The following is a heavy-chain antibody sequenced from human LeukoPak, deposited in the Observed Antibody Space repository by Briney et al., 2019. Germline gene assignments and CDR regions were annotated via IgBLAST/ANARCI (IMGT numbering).Heavy chain of an antibody. Sequence: GGSLRLSCAASGFTFDDYAMHWVRQAPGKGLEWVSLISWDGGSTYYADCVKGRFTISRDNSKNSLYLQMNSLRAEDTALYYCAKASVAGDYFDYWGQGTLVTVSS. CDR2: ISWDGGST. J-gene: IGHJ4*02. D-gene: IGHD6-19*01. V-gene: IGHV3-43D*04. CDR3: AKASVAGDYFDY. CDR1: GFTFDDYA.